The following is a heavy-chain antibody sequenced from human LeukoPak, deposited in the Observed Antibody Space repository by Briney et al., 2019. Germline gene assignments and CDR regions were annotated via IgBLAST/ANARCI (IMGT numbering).Heavy chain of an antibody. Sequence: GASVKVSCKASGYTFTSYGISWVRQAPGQGLEWMGWISAYNGNTNYAQKLQGRVTMTTDTSTSTAYMELRSLRSDDTAAYYCARVTCSSGGSCYFMVYWGQGTLVTVSS. CDR3: ARVTCSSGGSCYFMVY. D-gene: IGHD2-15*01. V-gene: IGHV1-18*04. CDR2: ISAYNGNT. CDR1: GYTFTSYG. J-gene: IGHJ4*02.